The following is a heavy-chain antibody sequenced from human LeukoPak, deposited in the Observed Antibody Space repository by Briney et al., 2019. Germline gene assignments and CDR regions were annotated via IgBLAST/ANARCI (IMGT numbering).Heavy chain of an antibody. D-gene: IGHD5/OR15-5a*01. J-gene: IGHJ4*02. CDR3: AIGSTPYY. CDR1: GGSISSYY. V-gene: IGHV4-34*01. CDR2: INHSGST. Sequence: SETLSLTCTVSGGSISSYYWSWIRQPPGKGLEWIGEINHSGSTNYNPSLKSRVTISVDTSKNQFSLKLSSVTAADTAVYYCAIGSTPYYWGQGTLVTVSS.